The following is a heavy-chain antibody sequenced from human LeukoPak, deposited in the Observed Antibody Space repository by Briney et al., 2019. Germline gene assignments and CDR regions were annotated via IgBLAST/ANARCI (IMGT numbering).Heavy chain of an antibody. J-gene: IGHJ4*02. D-gene: IGHD6-13*01. V-gene: IGHV3-30*03. Sequence: SGGSLRLSCAASGFTFSSYGMHWVRQAPGKGLEWVAVISYDGSNKYYADSVKGRFTISRDNSKNTLYLQMNSLRAEDTAVYYCARSSIGYSSSWYLDYWGQGTLVTVSS. CDR2: ISYDGSNK. CDR1: GFTFSSYG. CDR3: ARSSIGYSSSWYLDY.